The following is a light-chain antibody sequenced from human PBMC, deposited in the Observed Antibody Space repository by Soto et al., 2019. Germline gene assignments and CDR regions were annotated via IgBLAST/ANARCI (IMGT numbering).Light chain of an antibody. CDR1: QSISSD. CDR2: GAS. CDR3: QQYNNWPRT. Sequence: ETVLTQSPATLSVSPGERATLSCRASQSISSDLAWYQQKPGQAPRLLIYGASTTATAIPGRFSGSGSGREFTLSISSLQSEDFAVYYCQQYNNWPRTFGQGTKVDIK. J-gene: IGKJ2*01. V-gene: IGKV3-15*01.